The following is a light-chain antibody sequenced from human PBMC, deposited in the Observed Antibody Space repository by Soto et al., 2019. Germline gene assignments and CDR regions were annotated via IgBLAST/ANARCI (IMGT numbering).Light chain of an antibody. CDR2: AAA. CDR1: QGIGND. V-gene: IGKV1-6*02. Sequence: AIQMAQSPSSLSASVGDRVTITCRASQGIGNDVGWFQQKPGKAPKLLIYAAATLQSGVPSRFSGSRSGTDFPPTISSLQHEYFATYYCLQDHNSPLTFGGGTKVEIK. CDR3: LQDHNSPLT. J-gene: IGKJ4*01.